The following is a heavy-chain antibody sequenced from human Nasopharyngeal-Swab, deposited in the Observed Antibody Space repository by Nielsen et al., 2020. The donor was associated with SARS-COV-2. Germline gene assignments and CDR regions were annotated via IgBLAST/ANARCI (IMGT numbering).Heavy chain of an antibody. J-gene: IGHJ2*01. CDR1: GFTFSSYG. CDR2: ISYDGSNK. Sequence: GESLKISCAASGFTFSSYGMHWVRQAPGKGLEWVAVISYDGSNKYYADSVKGRFTISRDNSKNTLYLQMNSLRAEDTAVYYCAKDLPEGWNSYLWYFDLWGRGTLVTVSS. V-gene: IGHV3-30*18. CDR3: AKDLPEGWNSYLWYFDL. D-gene: IGHD1-1*01.